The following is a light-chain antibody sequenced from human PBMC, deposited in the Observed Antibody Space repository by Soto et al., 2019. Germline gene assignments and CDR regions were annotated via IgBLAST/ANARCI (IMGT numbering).Light chain of an antibody. J-gene: IGKJ2*01. CDR1: QRISNY. Sequence: DIQMTQSPSSLSASVGDRVTIACRASQRISNYVNWYQQKPGKAPKLLIYAASSLQSGVPSRFSGSGSGTDFTLTVSSLQPEDAATYYCQQNYSTPYTFGQGTKLEIK. CDR3: QQNYSTPYT. CDR2: AAS. V-gene: IGKV1-39*01.